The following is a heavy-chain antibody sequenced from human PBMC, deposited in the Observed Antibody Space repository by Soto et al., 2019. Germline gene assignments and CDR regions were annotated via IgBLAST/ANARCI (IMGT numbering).Heavy chain of an antibody. J-gene: IGHJ4*03. V-gene: IGHV3-23*01. CDR1: GFTFSSYA. D-gene: IGHD4-17*01. Sequence: GGSLRLSCAASGFTFSSYAMSWVRQAPGKGLEWVSAISGSGGSTYYADSVKGRFAISRDNSKNTLYLQMNSLRAEDTAVYYCAKDGGMTTVTRTLDYWGQGTTVTVSS. CDR2: ISGSGGST. CDR3: AKDGGMTTVTRTLDY.